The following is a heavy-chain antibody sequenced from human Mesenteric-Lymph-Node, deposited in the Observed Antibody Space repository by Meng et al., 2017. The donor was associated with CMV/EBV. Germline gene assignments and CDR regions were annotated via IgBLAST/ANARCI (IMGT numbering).Heavy chain of an antibody. Sequence: SGGYYWGWIRQPPGKGLEWISSIYHSDYTSYNPSLRSRVTISLDTSKNQFSLQLSSVTAADTAVYYCAKHRPTSTVTTWHYYGMDVWGQGSTVTVSS. V-gene: IGHV4-39*01. CDR3: AKHRPTSTVTTWHYYGMDV. CDR2: IYHSDYT. J-gene: IGHJ6*02. CDR1: SGGYY. D-gene: IGHD4-17*01.